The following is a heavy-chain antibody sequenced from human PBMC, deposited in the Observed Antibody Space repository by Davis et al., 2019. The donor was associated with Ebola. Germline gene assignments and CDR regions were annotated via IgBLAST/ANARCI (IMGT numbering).Heavy chain of an antibody. CDR3: ARVPKRKGMDV. D-gene: IGHD1-1*01. Sequence: SVKVSCKASGGTFSSYAISWVRQAPGQGLEWMGEIIPIFGTANYAQKFQGRVTITADESTNTAYMELRSLTSGDTAVYYCARVPKRKGMDVWGQGTTVIVSS. CDR1: GGTFSSYA. CDR2: IIPIFGTA. V-gene: IGHV1-69*13. J-gene: IGHJ6*02.